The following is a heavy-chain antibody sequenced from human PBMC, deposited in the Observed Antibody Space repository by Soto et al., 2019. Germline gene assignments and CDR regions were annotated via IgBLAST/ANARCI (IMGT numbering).Heavy chain of an antibody. CDR2: ISSSSSYI. CDR3: ARAKAGTTGIYYYYGMDV. V-gene: IGHV3-21*01. Sequence: GGSLRLSCAASGFTFSSYSMNWVRQAPGKGLEWVSSISSSSSYIYYADSVKGRFTISRDNAKNSLYLQMNSLRAEDTAVYYCARAKAGTTGIYYYYGMDVWGQGTTVTVSS. J-gene: IGHJ6*02. D-gene: IGHD1-7*01. CDR1: GFTFSSYS.